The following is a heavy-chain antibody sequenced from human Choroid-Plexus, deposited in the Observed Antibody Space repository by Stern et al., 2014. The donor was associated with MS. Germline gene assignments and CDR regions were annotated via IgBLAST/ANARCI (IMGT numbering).Heavy chain of an antibody. D-gene: IGHD2/OR15-2a*01. Sequence: QVQLMQSGGGVVQPGRPLRLSCVASGFTFGSCAMHWVRQAPGKGLEWLAGVSYDGSNKYYADSVKGRFTISRDNSQNTLYMQMSSLRPEDTAVYYCAKDRQYLTYFFDHWGQGSLVTVSS. CDR1: GFTFGSCA. CDR3: AKDRQYLTYFFDH. J-gene: IGHJ5*02. V-gene: IGHV3-30*18. CDR2: VSYDGSNK.